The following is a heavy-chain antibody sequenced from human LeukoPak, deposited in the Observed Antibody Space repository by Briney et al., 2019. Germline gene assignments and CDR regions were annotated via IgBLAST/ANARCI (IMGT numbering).Heavy chain of an antibody. D-gene: IGHD3-10*01. V-gene: IGHV3-23*01. J-gene: IGHJ6*03. CDR2: ISSSGGSI. CDR3: PRGDGLGYCYYTDV. Sequence: GGSLTLSCLHSVFVLHRYSILRLWQAPGEGLEWVAGISSSGGSIYYADSVKGHFTISRAKSTSRLYLQMNSITVEDAPAYSYPRGDGLGYCYYTDVWVERGTVTVS. CDR1: VFVLHRYS.